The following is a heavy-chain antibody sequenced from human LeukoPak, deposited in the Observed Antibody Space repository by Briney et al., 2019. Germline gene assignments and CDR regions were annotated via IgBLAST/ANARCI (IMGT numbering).Heavy chain of an antibody. CDR1: GLTFSNYG. CDR3: ARDWNSDWYYDY. CDR2: LWHDNNR. V-gene: IGHV3-33*01. D-gene: IGHD3-16*01. Sequence: GRSLRLSCAASGLTFSNYGMHWIRQAPGKGLEWVAVLWHDNNRYYGESVKGRFTVFRDSSKNTVELQMDSLRAEDTAVYYCARDWNSDWYYDYWGPGTLVTVSS. J-gene: IGHJ4*02.